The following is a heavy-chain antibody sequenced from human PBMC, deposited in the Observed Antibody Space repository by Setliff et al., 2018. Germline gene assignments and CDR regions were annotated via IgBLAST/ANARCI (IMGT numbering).Heavy chain of an antibody. J-gene: IGHJ3*02. CDR2: INHSGST. V-gene: IGHV4-34*01. CDR1: GGSFSGCY. D-gene: IGHD4-4*01. CDR3: ARGPNSNYEGAFDI. Sequence: PSETLSLTCAVYGGSFSGCYWSWIRQPPGKGLEWIGEINHSGSTNYNPSLKSRVTISVDTSKNQFSLKLSSVTAADTAVYYCARGPNSNYEGAFDIWGQGTMVTVSS.